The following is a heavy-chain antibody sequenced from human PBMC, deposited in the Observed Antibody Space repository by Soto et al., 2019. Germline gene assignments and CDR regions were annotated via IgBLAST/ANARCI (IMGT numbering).Heavy chain of an antibody. CDR1: GGTFSSYA. CDR3: ASATDYGGNPTTFDY. J-gene: IGHJ4*02. Sequence: VKVSCKASGGTFSSYAISWVRQAPGQGLEWMGGIIPIFGTANYAQKFQGRVTITADKSTSTAYMELSSLRSEDTAVYYCASATDYGGNPTTFDYWGQGTLVTVSS. CDR2: IIPIFGTA. V-gene: IGHV1-69*06. D-gene: IGHD4-17*01.